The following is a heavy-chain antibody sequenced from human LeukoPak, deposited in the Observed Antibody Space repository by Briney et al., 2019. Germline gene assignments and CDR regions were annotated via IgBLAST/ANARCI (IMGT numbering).Heavy chain of an antibody. CDR1: GFTFSDYY. V-gene: IGHV3-11*04. J-gene: IGHJ3*02. CDR3: ARDRSQGWDSSGYYPDAFAI. D-gene: IGHD3-22*01. Sequence: GGSLRLSCAASGFTFSDYYMSWIRQAPGKGLEWVSYISSSGTTIYYADSVKGRFTISRDNAKNSLYLQMNSLRAEDTAVYYCARDRSQGWDSSGYYPDAFAIWGQGTMVTVSS. CDR2: ISSSGTTI.